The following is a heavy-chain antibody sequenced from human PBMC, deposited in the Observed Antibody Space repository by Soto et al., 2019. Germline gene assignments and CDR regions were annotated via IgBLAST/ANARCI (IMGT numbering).Heavy chain of an antibody. CDR3: ARLTIFSFNWCDP. J-gene: IGHJ5*02. D-gene: IGHD3-9*01. V-gene: IGHV4-30-4*01. CDR1: GGSISSGDYY. Sequence: SETLSLTCTVSGGSISSGDYYWSWIRQPPGKGLEWIGYIYYSGSTYYNPSLKSRVTVSVDTSKNPLPMKLSSVTAADAAVYYCARLTIFSFNWCDPWGQGPLVTGSS. CDR2: IYYSGST.